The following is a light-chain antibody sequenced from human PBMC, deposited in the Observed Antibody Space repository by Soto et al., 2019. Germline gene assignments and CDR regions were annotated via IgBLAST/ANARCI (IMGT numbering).Light chain of an antibody. V-gene: IGKV3-11*01. J-gene: IGKJ5*01. CDR3: RQRNTWPPIT. CDR1: QSVRTY. CDR2: DAS. Sequence: EIVLTQSPVTLSLSPGERATLSCRASQSVRTYLAWYQVKPGQAPRLLIYDASRRASGVPARFSGSGSGTAFILTISSIEPEDFALYYCRQRNTWPPITFGQGTRLEIK.